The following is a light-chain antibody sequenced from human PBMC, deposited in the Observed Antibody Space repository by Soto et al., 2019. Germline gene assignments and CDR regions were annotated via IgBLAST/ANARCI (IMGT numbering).Light chain of an antibody. J-gene: IGKJ5*01. CDR1: QGIGNY. V-gene: IGKV1-27*01. Sequence: EIQITQSPSSLSASVGDRVTITCRASQGIGNYLAWYQQRPGKVPKLLIYAASTLQSGVPSRFSGAGSGTNFTLTISCLQSEDFATYYCQQYYSYLITFGQGTRLEIK. CDR2: AAS. CDR3: QQYYSYLIT.